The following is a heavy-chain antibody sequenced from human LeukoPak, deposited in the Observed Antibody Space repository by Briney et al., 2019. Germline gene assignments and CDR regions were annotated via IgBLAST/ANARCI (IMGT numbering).Heavy chain of an antibody. CDR1: GYTFTSYY. Sequence: GASVKVSCKASGYTFTSYYMHWVRQAPGQGLEWMGIINPSGGSTSYAQKFQGRVTMTRDMSTSTVYMELSRLRSDDTAVYYCARDYDFWSGLRYYYYMDVWGKGTTVTVSS. CDR2: INPSGGST. J-gene: IGHJ6*03. V-gene: IGHV1-46*01. D-gene: IGHD3-3*01. CDR3: ARDYDFWSGLRYYYYMDV.